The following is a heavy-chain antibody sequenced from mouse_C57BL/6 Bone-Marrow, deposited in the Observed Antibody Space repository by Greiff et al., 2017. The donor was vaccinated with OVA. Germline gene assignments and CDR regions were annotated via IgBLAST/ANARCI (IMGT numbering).Heavy chain of an antibody. CDR3: TKGGYYDYFDY. CDR2: IDPENGDT. D-gene: IGHD1-1*01. CDR1: GFNIKDDY. Sequence: EVQLQQSGAELVRPGASVKLSCTASGFNIKDDYMHWVKQRPEQGLEWIGWIDPENGDTEYASKFQGKATITADTSSNTAYLQLSSLTSEDTAVYYCTKGGYYDYFDYWGQGTTLTVSS. J-gene: IGHJ2*01. V-gene: IGHV14-4*01.